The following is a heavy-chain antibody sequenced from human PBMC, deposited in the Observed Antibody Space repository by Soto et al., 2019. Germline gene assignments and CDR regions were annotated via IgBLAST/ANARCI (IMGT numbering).Heavy chain of an antibody. J-gene: IGHJ4*02. Sequence: PGGSLRLSCATSGLTFSNYAMSWFRQAPGGGLEWVSSMSGSSSTTYYADSVRGRFTISRDRSKNTLYLQMSSLRAEDTALYYCAKPLAHGIVRGTGIDSWGQGTLVTSPQ. V-gene: IGHV3-23*01. CDR2: MSGSSSTT. CDR1: GLTFSNYA. CDR3: AKPLAHGIVRGTGIDS. D-gene: IGHD1-26*01.